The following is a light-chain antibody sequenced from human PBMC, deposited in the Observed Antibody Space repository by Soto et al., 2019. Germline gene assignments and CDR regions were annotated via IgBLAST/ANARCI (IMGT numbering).Light chain of an antibody. CDR3: QHYNSYSEA. CDR1: QTISSW. J-gene: IGKJ1*01. CDR2: KAS. V-gene: IGKV1-5*03. Sequence: DIQMTQSPSTLSGSVGERVTLTCRASQTISSWLAWYQQKPGKAPKLLIYKASNLKTGVPSRFSGSGSGTEFTLTISSLQPDDFATYYCQHYNSYSEAFGQGTKVELK.